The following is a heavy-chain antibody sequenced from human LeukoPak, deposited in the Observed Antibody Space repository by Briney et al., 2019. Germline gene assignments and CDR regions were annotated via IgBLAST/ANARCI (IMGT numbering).Heavy chain of an antibody. J-gene: IGHJ4*02. D-gene: IGHD3-22*01. CDR2: TNPNSGGT. V-gene: IGHV1-2*06. CDR3: ARDYYDSSGYYSEYYFDY. Sequence: ASVKVSCKASGYTFTGYYMHWVRQAPGQGLEWMGRTNPNSGGTNYAQKFQGRVTMTRDTSISTAYMELSRLRSDDTAVYYCARDYYDSSGYYSEYYFDYWGQGTLVTVSS. CDR1: GYTFTGYY.